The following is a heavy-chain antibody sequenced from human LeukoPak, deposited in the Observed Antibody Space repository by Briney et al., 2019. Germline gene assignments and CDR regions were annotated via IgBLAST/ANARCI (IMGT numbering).Heavy chain of an antibody. D-gene: IGHD3-22*01. Sequence: ASVKVSCKASGYTFTSYYMHWVRQAPGQGLEWMGIINPSGGSTSYAQKFQGRVTMTRDMSTSTVYMELSSLRSEDTAVYYCARDAGYYYDSSGYYPGYWGQGTLVTVSS. CDR1: GYTFTSYY. V-gene: IGHV1-46*01. J-gene: IGHJ4*02. CDR3: ARDAGYYYDSSGYYPGY. CDR2: INPSGGST.